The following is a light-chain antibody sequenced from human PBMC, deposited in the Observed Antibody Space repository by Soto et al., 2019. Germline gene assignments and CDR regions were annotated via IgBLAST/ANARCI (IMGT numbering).Light chain of an antibody. CDR2: AAS. CDR3: LQDHSYPWT. V-gene: IGKV1-6*01. J-gene: IGKJ1*01. CDR1: QGITTY. Sequence: AIQMTQSPSSLSASVGDGVTITCRASQGITTYLSWYQQRPGKAPKLLIYAASSLQSGVPSRFRGGGSGTVFTLTIGSLQPEDFATYYCLQDHSYPWTFGQGTKVDLK.